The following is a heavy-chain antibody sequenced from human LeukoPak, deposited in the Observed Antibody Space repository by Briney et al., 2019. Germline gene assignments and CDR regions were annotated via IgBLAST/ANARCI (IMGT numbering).Heavy chain of an antibody. D-gene: IGHD6-19*01. CDR2: INHSGST. J-gene: IGHJ3*02. CDR3: ARQDSGLYAFDI. V-gene: IGHV4-34*01. Sequence: SETLSLTCAVSGGSFSGYYWNWIRQPPGKGLEWIGEINHSGSTSYNPSLKSRVTISVDTSKNQFSLKLSSVTAADTAVYYCARQDSGLYAFDIWGQGTMVTVSS. CDR1: GGSFSGYY.